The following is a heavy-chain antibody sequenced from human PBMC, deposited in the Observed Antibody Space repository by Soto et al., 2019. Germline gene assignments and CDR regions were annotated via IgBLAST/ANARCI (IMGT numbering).Heavy chain of an antibody. CDR1: GFTFSNAW. CDR3: TTAQGPLGRHAFDI. CDR2: IKSKTDGGTT. J-gene: IGHJ3*02. V-gene: IGHV3-15*01. Sequence: GGSLRLSCAASGFTFSNAWMSWVRQAPGKGLEWVGRIKSKTDGGTTDYAAPVKGRFTISRDDSKNTLYLQMNSLKTEDTAVYYCTTAQGPLGRHAFDIWGQGTMVTVSS. D-gene: IGHD7-27*01.